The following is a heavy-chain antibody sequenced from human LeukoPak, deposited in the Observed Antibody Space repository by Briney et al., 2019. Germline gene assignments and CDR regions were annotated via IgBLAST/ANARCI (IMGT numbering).Heavy chain of an antibody. CDR2: IIPILGIA. D-gene: IGHD6-13*01. CDR3: ARGGYSSSWYPPPFDY. V-gene: IGHV1-69*04. J-gene: IGHJ4*02. Sequence: SVKVSCKASGGTFSSYAISWVRQAPGQGLEWMGRIIPILGIANYAQKFQGRVTITADKSTSTAYMELSSLRSEDTAVYHCARGGYSSSWYPPPFDYWGQGTLVTVSS. CDR1: GGTFSSYA.